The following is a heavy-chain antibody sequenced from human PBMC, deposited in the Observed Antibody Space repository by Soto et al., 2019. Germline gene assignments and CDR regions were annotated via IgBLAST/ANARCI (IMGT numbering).Heavy chain of an antibody. Sequence: EXXLEXXXGGLXXXGGXXXLXXAXXXFTXXTYWXXWXXXAXXXXXXWVSRINSDGSITNYADSVKGRFTISRXNAXSXXXXXXXSXRAEDTAVYYCARAPVYSASWYVGYWGQGTLVTVSS. V-gene: IGHV3-74*01. CDR1: XFTXXTYW. CDR2: INSDGSIT. CDR3: ARAPVYSASWYVGY. D-gene: IGHD6-13*01. J-gene: IGHJ4*02.